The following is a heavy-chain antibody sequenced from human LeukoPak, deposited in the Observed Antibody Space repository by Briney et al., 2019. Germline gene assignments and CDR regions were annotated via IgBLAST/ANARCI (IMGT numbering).Heavy chain of an antibody. V-gene: IGHV1-2*02. Sequence: ASVKVSCKASGYTFTGYYMHWVRQAPGQGLEWMGWINPNSGGTNYAQKFQGRVTMTRDTSISTAYMELSRLRSDDTAVYYCARVPYYYDSSGYYHLFDYWGQGTLSPSPQ. D-gene: IGHD3-22*01. CDR1: GYTFTGYY. J-gene: IGHJ4*02. CDR3: ARVPYYYDSSGYYHLFDY. CDR2: INPNSGGT.